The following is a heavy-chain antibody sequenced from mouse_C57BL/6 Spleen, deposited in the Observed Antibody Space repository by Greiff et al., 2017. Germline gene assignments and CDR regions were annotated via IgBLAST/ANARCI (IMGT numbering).Heavy chain of an antibody. CDR1: GYAFSSYW. CDR2: IYPGDGDT. V-gene: IGHV1-80*01. Sequence: QVQLQQSGAELVKPGASVKISCKASGYAFSSYWMNWVKQRPGKGLEWIGQIYPGDGDTNYNGKFKGKATLTADKSSSTAYMQLSSLTSEDSAVYFCARSGTTVVDWYFDVWGTGTTVTVSS. CDR3: ARSGTTVVDWYFDV. J-gene: IGHJ1*03. D-gene: IGHD1-1*01.